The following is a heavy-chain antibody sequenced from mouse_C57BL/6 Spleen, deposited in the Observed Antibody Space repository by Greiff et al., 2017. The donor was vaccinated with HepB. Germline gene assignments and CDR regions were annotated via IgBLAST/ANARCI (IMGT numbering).Heavy chain of an antibody. CDR3: ARGAMGLFYAMDY. D-gene: IGHD1-1*02. CDR1: GYTFTSYW. J-gene: IGHJ4*01. CDR2: INPSSGYT. V-gene: IGHV1-7*01. Sequence: QVQLQQSGAELAKPGASVKLSCKASGYTFTSYWMHWVKQRPGQGLEWIGYINPSSGYTKYNQKFKDKATLTADKSSSTAYMQLSSLTYEDSAVYYCARGAMGLFYAMDYWGQGTSVTVSS.